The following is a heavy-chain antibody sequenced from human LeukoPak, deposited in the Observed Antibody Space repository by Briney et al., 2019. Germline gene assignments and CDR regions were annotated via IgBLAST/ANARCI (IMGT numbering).Heavy chain of an antibody. CDR1: GGSFSGYY. J-gene: IGHJ4*02. CDR3: ARQIDSSGYYLRRYFDY. V-gene: IGHV4-34*01. CDR2: INHSGST. Sequence: SETLSLTCAVYGGSFSGYYWSWIRQPPGKGLEWIGEINHSGSTNYNPSLKSRVTISVDTSKNQFSLKLSSVTAADTAVYYCARQIDSSGYYLRRYFDYWGRGTLVTVSS. D-gene: IGHD3-22*01.